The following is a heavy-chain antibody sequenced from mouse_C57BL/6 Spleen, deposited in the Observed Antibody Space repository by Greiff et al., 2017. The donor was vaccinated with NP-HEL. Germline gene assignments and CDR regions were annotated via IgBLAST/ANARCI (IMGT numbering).Heavy chain of an antibody. Sequence: EVKLQESGAELVRPGASVKLSCTASGFNIKDDYMHWVKQRPEQGLEWIGWIDPENGDTEYASKFQGKATITADTSSNTAYLQLSSLTSEDTAVYYCTTDYYGSSYPGFAYWGQGTLVTVSA. CDR2: IDPENGDT. J-gene: IGHJ3*01. D-gene: IGHD1-1*01. CDR1: GFNIKDDY. V-gene: IGHV14-4*01. CDR3: TTDYYGSSYPGFAY.